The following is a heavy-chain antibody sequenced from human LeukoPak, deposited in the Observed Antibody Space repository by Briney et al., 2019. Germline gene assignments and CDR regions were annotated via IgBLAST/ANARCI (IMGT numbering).Heavy chain of an antibody. CDR1: GGSISSYY. D-gene: IGHD5-18*01. Sequence: SETLSLTCTVSGGSISSYYWSWIRQPPGKGLEWIGYIYYSGSTNYNPSLKSRVTISVDTSKNQFSLKLSSVTAADTAVYYCARHRYGYGPTYYFDYWGKGTLVTVSS. V-gene: IGHV4-59*01. CDR2: IYYSGST. CDR3: ARHRYGYGPTYYFDY. J-gene: IGHJ4*02.